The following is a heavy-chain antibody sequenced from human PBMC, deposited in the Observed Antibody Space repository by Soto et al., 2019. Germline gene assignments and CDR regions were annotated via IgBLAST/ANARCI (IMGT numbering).Heavy chain of an antibody. CDR2: THSRGGT. CDR1: GGFISTTSYY. V-gene: IGHV4-39*01. D-gene: IGHD3-10*01. Sequence: LPETLSLTCIVSGGFISTTSYYWGWIRQPPGKGLEWTAYTHSRGGTYYNPSLQSRVTMSVGTSNDQCSLMLNSVTAADAAVYYCARQGFGDLHGLVHVWGQGTTVTVSS. J-gene: IGHJ6*02. CDR3: ARQGFGDLHGLVHV.